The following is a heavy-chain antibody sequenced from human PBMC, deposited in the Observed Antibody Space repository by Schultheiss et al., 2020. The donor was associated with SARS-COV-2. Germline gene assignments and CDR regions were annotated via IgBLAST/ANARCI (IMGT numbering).Heavy chain of an antibody. CDR3: ARVDQRSSYYYFDY. J-gene: IGHJ4*02. V-gene: IGHV4-61*05. CDR2: IYYSGST. CDR1: GGSISSSSYY. D-gene: IGHD5-12*01. Sequence: SETLSLTCTVSGGSISSSSYYWGWIRQPPGKGLEWIGYIYYSGSTNYNPSLKSRVTISVDTSKNQFSLKLSSVTAADTAVYYCARVDQRSSYYYFDYWGQGTLVTVSS.